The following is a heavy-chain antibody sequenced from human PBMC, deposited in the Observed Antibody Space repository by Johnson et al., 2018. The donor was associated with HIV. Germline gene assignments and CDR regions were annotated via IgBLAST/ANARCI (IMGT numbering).Heavy chain of an antibody. CDR2: ISYDGSNK. J-gene: IGHJ3*02. CDR1: GFIFSNYG. V-gene: IGHV3-30*18. CDR3: AKDRNWGASGAFDI. Sequence: QVQLVESGGGVVQPGKSLRLSCAASGFIFSNYGIHWVRQAPGKGLEWVAVISYDGSNKYYADSVKGRFTISRDNSKNTLYLQMNSLRPEDTAVYYCAKDRNWGASGAFDIWGQGTIVTVSS. D-gene: IGHD7-27*01.